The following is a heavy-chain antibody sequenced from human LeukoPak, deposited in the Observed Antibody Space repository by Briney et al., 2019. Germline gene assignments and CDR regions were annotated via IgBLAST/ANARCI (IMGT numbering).Heavy chain of an antibody. CDR3: ARDWQWQQLDGDAFDI. V-gene: IGHV3-7*04. CDR1: GFTFSGYW. CDR2: IKQDGSEK. J-gene: IGHJ3*02. Sequence: GGSLRLSCAASGFTFSGYWMSWVRQAPGKGLEWVANIKQDGSEKYYVDSVEGRFTISRDNAKNSLFLQMNSLRAEDTAVYYCARDWQWQQLDGDAFDIWGQGTMVTVSS. D-gene: IGHD6-13*01.